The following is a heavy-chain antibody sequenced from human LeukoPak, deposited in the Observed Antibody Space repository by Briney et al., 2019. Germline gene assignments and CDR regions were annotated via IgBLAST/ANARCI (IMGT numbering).Heavy chain of an antibody. CDR3: ARESDIVARSWFSP. CDR1: GFTFSSYW. J-gene: IGHJ5*02. CDR2: IKQDGSEK. Sequence: PGGSLRLFCAASGFTFSSYWMSWVRQAPGKGLEWVANIKQDGSEKYYVESVKGRFTISRDNAKNSLYLQMNSLRAEDTAVYYCARESDIVARSWFSPLGQGTMVTVSS. V-gene: IGHV3-7*01. D-gene: IGHD5-12*01.